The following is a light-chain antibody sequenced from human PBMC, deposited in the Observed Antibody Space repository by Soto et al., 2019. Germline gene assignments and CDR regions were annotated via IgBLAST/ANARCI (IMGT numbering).Light chain of an antibody. CDR3: QRYNNWPLT. Sequence: EVLMRQAPATLSVYPGEGATLSCRASQWIGETLAWYQHKTGQAPRLLIYDTSTRPTGVPARFSGSRSGTEFTLTINSLQSEDFAVYYCQRYNNWPLTFGGGTKLESK. CDR2: DTS. J-gene: IGKJ4*02. V-gene: IGKV3-15*01. CDR1: QWIGET.